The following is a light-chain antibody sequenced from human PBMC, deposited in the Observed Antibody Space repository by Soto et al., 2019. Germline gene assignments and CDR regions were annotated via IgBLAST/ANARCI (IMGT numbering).Light chain of an antibody. J-gene: IGLJ1*01. CDR1: SSDVGRYNF. CDR3: SSYTSSTTDV. CDR2: DVS. V-gene: IGLV2-14*01. Sequence: QSVLTPPASVSGSPGQSITISCTGTSSDVGRYNFVSWYQQHPGKASKLMIYDVSNRPSGVSNRFSGSKSDNTASLTISGLQAEDEADYYCSSYTSSTTDVFGTGTKVTVL.